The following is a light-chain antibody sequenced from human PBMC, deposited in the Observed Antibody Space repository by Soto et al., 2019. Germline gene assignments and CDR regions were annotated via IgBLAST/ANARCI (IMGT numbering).Light chain of an antibody. V-gene: IGLV3-1*01. Sequence: SYELTQPPSVSVSPGQTASITCTGDKLGDKYACWYQQKPGQPPVLVIYQDSKQPSGIPGRFSGSNSGNTATLTISGTQAKDEADYYRPAWDSSTVVFGGGTKLTVL. CDR1: KLGDKY. CDR3: PAWDSSTVV. CDR2: QDS. J-gene: IGLJ2*01.